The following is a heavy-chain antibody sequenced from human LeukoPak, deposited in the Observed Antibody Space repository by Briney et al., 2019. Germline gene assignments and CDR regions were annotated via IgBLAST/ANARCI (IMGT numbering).Heavy chain of an antibody. CDR1: GFTFSSYG. CDR2: ISGGGYST. J-gene: IGHJ5*02. CDR3: MRGATDTTRWFDP. V-gene: IGHV3-23*01. D-gene: IGHD1-7*01. Sequence: GGSLRLSCTASGFTFSSYGMSWVRQAPGKGLEWVSGISGGGYSTYYADSVKGRFTISRDNAKNSLYLQMNGLRAEDTAAYYCMRGATDTTRWFDPWGQGTLVTVSS.